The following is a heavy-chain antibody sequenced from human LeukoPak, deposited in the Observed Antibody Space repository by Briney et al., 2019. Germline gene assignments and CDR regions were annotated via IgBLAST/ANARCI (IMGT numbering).Heavy chain of an antibody. D-gene: IGHD5-24*01. CDR3: AKDLGVREPKRDAFDI. J-gene: IGHJ3*02. CDR1: GFTFSSYG. CDR2: ISYDGSNK. Sequence: SGGSLRLSCTASGFTFSSYGMHWVRQAPGKGLEWVAVISYDGSNKYYADSVKGRFTISRDSSKNTLYLQMNGLRAEDTAVYYCAKDLGVREPKRDAFDIWGQGTMVAVSS. V-gene: IGHV3-30*18.